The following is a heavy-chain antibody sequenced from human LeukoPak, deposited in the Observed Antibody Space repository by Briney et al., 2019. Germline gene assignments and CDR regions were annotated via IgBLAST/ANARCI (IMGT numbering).Heavy chain of an antibody. V-gene: IGHV1-2*02. Sequence: ASVKVSCKASGYTFTGYYMHWVRQAPGQGLEWMGWINPNSGGTNYAQKVQGRVTMTRDTSISTAYMELSRLRSDDTAVYYCARDHEYQLLSGSYDPWGQGTLVTVSS. D-gene: IGHD2-2*01. CDR3: ARDHEYQLLSGSYDP. J-gene: IGHJ5*02. CDR1: GYTFTGYY. CDR2: INPNSGGT.